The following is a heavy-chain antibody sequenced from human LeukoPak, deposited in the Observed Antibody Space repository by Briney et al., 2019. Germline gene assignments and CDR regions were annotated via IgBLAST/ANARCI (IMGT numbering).Heavy chain of an antibody. J-gene: IGHJ4*02. CDR2: IGGSDGNT. D-gene: IGHD5-12*01. Sequence: PGGSLRLSCAASGFTFSSYAMSWVRQAPGMGLEWVSAIGGSDGNTYYADSAKGRFTISRDNSKNSLYLQINSLRADDTAVYYCAKVQYSDYDMNFDSWGQGTLVTVSS. V-gene: IGHV3-23*01. CDR1: GFTFSSYA. CDR3: AKVQYSDYDMNFDS.